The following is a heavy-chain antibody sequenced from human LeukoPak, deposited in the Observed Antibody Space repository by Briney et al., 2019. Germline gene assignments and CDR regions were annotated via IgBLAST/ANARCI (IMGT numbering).Heavy chain of an antibody. V-gene: IGHV3-23*01. J-gene: IGHJ4*02. Sequence: KTGGSLRLSCAASGFAFSTYGMSWVRQAPGKGLEWVSAISSSGGRRYYADSVKGRFTISRDNSKNTLYLQMNSLRAEDTAVYYCAKGCGGDCYSFDYWGQGTLVTVSP. CDR3: AKGCGGDCYSFDY. D-gene: IGHD2-21*02. CDR2: ISSSGGRR. CDR1: GFAFSTYG.